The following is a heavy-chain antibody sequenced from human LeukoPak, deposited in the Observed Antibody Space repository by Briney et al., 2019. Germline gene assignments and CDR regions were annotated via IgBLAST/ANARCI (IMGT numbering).Heavy chain of an antibody. Sequence: GRSLRLSCAASGFTFSSYGMHWVRQAPGKGLEWVAVIWYDGSNKYYADSVKGRFTISRDNYKNTLYLQMNSLRAEDTAVYYCAKDAGPSYYDFWSGYYGLDYWGQGTLVTVSS. V-gene: IGHV3-33*06. D-gene: IGHD3-3*01. CDR3: AKDAGPSYYDFWSGYYGLDY. CDR1: GFTFSSYG. J-gene: IGHJ4*02. CDR2: IWYDGSNK.